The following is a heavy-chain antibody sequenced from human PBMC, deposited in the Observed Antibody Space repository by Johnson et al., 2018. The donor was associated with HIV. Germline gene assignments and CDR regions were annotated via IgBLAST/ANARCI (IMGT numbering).Heavy chain of an antibody. D-gene: IGHD1-26*01. CDR2: IDWNGGRQ. CDR1: GFTFDDYG. Sequence: VQLVESGGGVVRPGGSLRLSCAASGFTFDDYGMSWVRQAPGKGLEWVSGIDWNGGRQGYVDSVKGRFTISRDNAKNSLYLQMNSLRAEDTALYYCARGYGIVGATEGAFDIWGQGTMVTVSS. V-gene: IGHV3-20*04. J-gene: IGHJ3*02. CDR3: ARGYGIVGATEGAFDI.